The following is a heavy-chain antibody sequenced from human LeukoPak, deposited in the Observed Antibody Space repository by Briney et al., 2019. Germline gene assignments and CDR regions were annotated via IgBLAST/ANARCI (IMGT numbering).Heavy chain of an antibody. CDR3: ARLVYGDYLSGEWFDP. V-gene: IGHV4-59*08. J-gene: IGHJ5*02. CDR2: IYYSGST. CDR1: GGSISSYY. D-gene: IGHD4-17*01. Sequence: SETLSLTCTVSGGSISSYYWSWIRQPPGKGLEWIGYIYYSGSTNYNPSLKSRVTISVDTSKNQFSLKLSSVTAADTAVYYCARLVYGDYLSGEWFDPWGQGTLVTVSS.